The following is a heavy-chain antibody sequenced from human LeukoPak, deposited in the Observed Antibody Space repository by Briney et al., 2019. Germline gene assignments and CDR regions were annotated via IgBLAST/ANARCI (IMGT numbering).Heavy chain of an antibody. D-gene: IGHD3-10*01. CDR2: ITGTGGST. Sequence: GGSLRLSCAASGFSLSTYGVSWVRQPPGKGLEWVSGITGTGGSTYYADSVKGRFTVSRDTSKNTLYLQMNSLRAEDTAVYYCARFEGSQTLDYWGQGTLVTVSS. V-gene: IGHV3-23*01. CDR1: GFSLSTYG. J-gene: IGHJ4*02. CDR3: ARFEGSQTLDY.